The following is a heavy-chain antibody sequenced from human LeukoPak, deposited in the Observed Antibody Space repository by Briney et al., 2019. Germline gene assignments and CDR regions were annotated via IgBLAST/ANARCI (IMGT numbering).Heavy chain of an antibody. CDR3: ARLFRGAAAILYFDY. V-gene: IGHV4-4*07. D-gene: IGHD2-2*01. Sequence: PSETLSLTCAVSGGSISSYYWSWIRQSAGKGLERIGRIYSSGNSNYNPSLKSRATMSVDTSKNQFSLKLSSVTAADTAVYYCARLFRGAAAILYFDYWGQGTLVTVSS. CDR2: IYSSGNS. J-gene: IGHJ4*02. CDR1: GGSISSYY.